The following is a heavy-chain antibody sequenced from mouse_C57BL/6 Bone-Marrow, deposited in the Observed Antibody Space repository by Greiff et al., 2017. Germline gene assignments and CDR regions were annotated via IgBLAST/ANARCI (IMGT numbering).Heavy chain of an antibody. V-gene: IGHV3-6*01. D-gene: IGHD1-1*01. Sequence: EVKLMESGPGLVKPSQSLSLTCSVTGYSITSGYYWNWIRQFPGNKLEWMGYISYDGSNNYNPSLKNRISLTRDTSKDQFFLKLNAVTTEDTATDYCARGGTTVVATDYWGQGTTLTVSS. CDR1: GYSITSGYY. J-gene: IGHJ2*01. CDR2: ISYDGSN. CDR3: ARGGTTVVATDY.